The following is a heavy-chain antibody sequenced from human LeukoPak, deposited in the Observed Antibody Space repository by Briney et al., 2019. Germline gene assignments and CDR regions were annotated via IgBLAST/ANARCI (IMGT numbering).Heavy chain of an antibody. CDR2: ISSSSSYI. CDR1: GFAFSSYS. J-gene: IGHJ3*02. D-gene: IGHD4-17*01. V-gene: IGHV3-21*01. CDR3: ARASQTTYLAFDI. Sequence: GGSLRLSCAASGFAFSSYSMNWVRQAPGKGLEWVSSISSSSSYIYYADSVKGRSTISRDNAKNSLYLQMNSLRAEDTAVYYCARASQTTYLAFDIWGQGTMVTVSS.